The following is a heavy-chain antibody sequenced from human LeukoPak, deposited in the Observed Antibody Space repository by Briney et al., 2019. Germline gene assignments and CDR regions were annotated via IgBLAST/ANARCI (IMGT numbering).Heavy chain of an antibody. CDR2: MSANSGGT. V-gene: IGHV1-2*02. CDR1: GYTFTHYY. Sequence: ASVKVSCTAPGYTFTHYYIPWVRQAPGQGLEWMGWMSANSGGTNYAQRFQGRVTMTRDTSISTAYLDLSSLTSDDTAVYYCVTSSGYRTGWGAFPVWGKGTMVTVSS. CDR3: VTSSGYRTGWGAFPV. D-gene: IGHD6-13*01. J-gene: IGHJ3*01.